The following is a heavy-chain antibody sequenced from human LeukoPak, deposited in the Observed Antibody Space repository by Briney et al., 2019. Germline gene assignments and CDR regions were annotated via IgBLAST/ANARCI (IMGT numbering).Heavy chain of an antibody. V-gene: IGHV3-64D*06. CDR2: ISSNGGST. D-gene: IGHD5-18*01. J-gene: IGHJ4*02. CDR1: GFTFSSYA. Sequence: GGSLRLSCSASGFTFSSYAMHWVPQAPGKGLEYVSAISSNGGSTYYADSVKGRFTISRDNSKNTLYLQMSSLRAEDTAVYYCVHGGSGYSYGPFDYWGQGTLVTVSS. CDR3: VHGGSGYSYGPFDY.